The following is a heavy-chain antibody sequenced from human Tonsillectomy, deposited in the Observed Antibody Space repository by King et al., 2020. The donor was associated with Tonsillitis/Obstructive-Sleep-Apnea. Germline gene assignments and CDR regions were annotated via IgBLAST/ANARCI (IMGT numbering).Heavy chain of an antibody. CDR1: GFTFSSYS. V-gene: IGHV3-48*02. CDR3: ARDYDFWSGYGPWFDY. Sequence: VQLVESGGGLVQPGGSLRLSCAASGFTFSSYSMNWVRQAPGKGLEWVSYISSSSSTIYYADSVKGRFTISRDNAKNSLYLQMNSLRDEDTAVYYCARDYDFWSGYGPWFDYWGQGTLVTVSS. D-gene: IGHD3-3*01. J-gene: IGHJ4*02. CDR2: ISSSSSTI.